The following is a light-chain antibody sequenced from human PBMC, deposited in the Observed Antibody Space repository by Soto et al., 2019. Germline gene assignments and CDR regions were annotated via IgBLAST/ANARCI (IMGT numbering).Light chain of an antibody. CDR1: PNVSSNH. Sequence: IVILYSPSTLSVSQPERATLPCRASPNVSSNHSSWYQQKPGQAPRLLIYGASSRATGIPDRFSGSESGTDFTLTISRLEPEEFAVYYWQQYGSSPPYSFGQG. CDR3: QQYGSSPPYS. V-gene: IGKV3-20*01. CDR2: GAS. J-gene: IGKJ2*03.